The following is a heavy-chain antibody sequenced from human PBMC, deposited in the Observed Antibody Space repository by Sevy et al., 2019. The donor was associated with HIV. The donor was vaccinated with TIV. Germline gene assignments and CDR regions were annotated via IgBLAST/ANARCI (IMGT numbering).Heavy chain of an antibody. CDR1: GFTVSSNY. Sequence: GGSLRLSCAVSGFTVSSNYMTWVRQAPGKGLEWVSVIFGGGSTYYADSVKGRFTISRDNSRNTLYLQMNSLRAEDTAVYYCARGMILEGSWCGMDVWGQGTTVTVSS. CDR2: IFGGGST. D-gene: IGHD3-3*01. CDR3: ARGMILEGSWCGMDV. V-gene: IGHV3-53*01. J-gene: IGHJ6*02.